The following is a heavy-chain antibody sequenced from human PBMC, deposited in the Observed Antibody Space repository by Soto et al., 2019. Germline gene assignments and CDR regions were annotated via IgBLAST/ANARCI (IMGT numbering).Heavy chain of an antibody. CDR2: INAGNGNT. D-gene: IGHD2-2*02. J-gene: IGHJ6*03. Sequence: ASVKVSCKASGYTFTSYAMHWVRQAPGQRLDWMGWINAGNGNTKYSQKFQGRVTITRDTSASTAYMELSSLRSEDTAVYYCARDVNTDYYYYYMDVWGKGTTVTV. V-gene: IGHV1-3*01. CDR3: ARDVNTDYYYYYMDV. CDR1: GYTFTSYA.